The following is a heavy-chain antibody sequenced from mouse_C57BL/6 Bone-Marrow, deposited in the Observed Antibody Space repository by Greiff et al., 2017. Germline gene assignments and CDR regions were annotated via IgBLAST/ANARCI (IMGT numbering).Heavy chain of an antibody. CDR1: GFTFSDYY. Sequence: EVKVVESGGGLVQPGGSLKLSCAASGFTFSDYYMYWVRQTPEKRLEWVAYISNGGGSTYYPDTVKGRFTIARDNAKNTLYLRMIRLKSEDTAMYYCARRDYGSRTGFAYGGQGTLVTVSA. V-gene: IGHV5-12*01. CDR2: ISNGGGST. D-gene: IGHD1-1*01. CDR3: ARRDYGSRTGFAY. J-gene: IGHJ3*01.